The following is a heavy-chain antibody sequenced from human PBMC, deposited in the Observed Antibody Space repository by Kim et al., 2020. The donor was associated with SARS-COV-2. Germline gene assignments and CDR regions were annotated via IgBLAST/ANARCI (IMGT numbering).Heavy chain of an antibody. CDR2: IYHSGST. V-gene: IGHV4-39*07. D-gene: IGHD6-19*01. CDR1: GGSISSSIHY. Sequence: SETLSLTCTVSGGSISSSIHYWVWIRQSPGKGLEWIGNIYHSGSTYYNPSLQSRVTISLDKSKNQFSLKLSSLTAADTAVYYCASRKAGSGWTGYWGQGTLVTVSS. CDR3: ASRKAGSGWTGY. J-gene: IGHJ4*02.